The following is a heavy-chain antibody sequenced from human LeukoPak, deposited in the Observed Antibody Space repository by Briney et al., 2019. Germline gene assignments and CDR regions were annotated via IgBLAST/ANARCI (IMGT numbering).Heavy chain of an antibody. Sequence: PSETLSLTCTVSGGSISGFYWSWIRQPPGKGLEWIGHSYYSGITNYNPSLKSRVTISVDTSKNQFSLRLSSVTAADTAVYYCVRGGSSSWPYYYYYMDVWGKGTTVTVSS. D-gene: IGHD6-13*01. CDR1: GGSISGFY. CDR3: VRGGSSSWPYYYYYMDV. J-gene: IGHJ6*03. V-gene: IGHV4-59*01. CDR2: SYYSGIT.